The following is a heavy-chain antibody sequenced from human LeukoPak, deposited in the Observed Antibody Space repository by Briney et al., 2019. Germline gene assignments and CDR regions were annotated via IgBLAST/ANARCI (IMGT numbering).Heavy chain of an antibody. CDR2: IYSGGST. CDR3: ARARCSSTSCVGVLGC. J-gene: IGHJ4*02. CDR1: GFTVSSNY. Sequence: GGSLRLSCAASGFTVSSNYMSWVRQAPGKGLEWVSVIYSGGSTYYADSVKGRFTISRHNSKNTLYLQMNSLRAEDTAVYYCARARCSSTSCVGVLGCWGQGTLVTVSS. V-gene: IGHV3-53*04. D-gene: IGHD2-2*01.